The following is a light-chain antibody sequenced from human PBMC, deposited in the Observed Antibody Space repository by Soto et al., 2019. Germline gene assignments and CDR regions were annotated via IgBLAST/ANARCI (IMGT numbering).Light chain of an antibody. CDR3: SSLTTSFTYV. CDR1: SSDVGAYNY. V-gene: IGLV2-14*01. Sequence: QSVLTQPASMSGSPGQSVAISCTGTSSDVGAYNYVSWYQQHPGKAPKLLLSEVSNRPSGVSDRFSGSKSGNTASLTISGLQAEDEADYYCSSLTTSFTYVFGTGTKVTVL. CDR2: EVS. J-gene: IGLJ1*01.